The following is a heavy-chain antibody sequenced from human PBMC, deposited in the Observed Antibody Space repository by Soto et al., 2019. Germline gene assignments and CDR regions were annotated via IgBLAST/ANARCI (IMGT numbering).Heavy chain of an antibody. CDR1: GFTFSSYW. J-gene: IGHJ6*02. CDR3: ASDGPPPTIRFDFYYYYYGMDV. V-gene: IGHV3-7*05. Sequence: GGSLRLSCAASGFTFSSYWMSWVRQAPGKGLEWVANIKQDGSEKYYVDSVKGRFTISRDNAKNSMYLQMNSLRAEDTAVYYCASDGPPPTIRFDFYYYYYGMDVWGQGTTVTVSS. D-gene: IGHD3-16*01. CDR2: IKQDGSEK.